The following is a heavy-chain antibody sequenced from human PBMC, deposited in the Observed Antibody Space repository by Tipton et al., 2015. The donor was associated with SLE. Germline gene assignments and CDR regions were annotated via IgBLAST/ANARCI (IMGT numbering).Heavy chain of an antibody. V-gene: IGHV4-34*01. CDR2: INHSGST. D-gene: IGHD3-3*01. CDR3: AKPLYDYWSSSPLDS. J-gene: IGHJ4*02. Sequence: TLSLTCAVYGGSFSGYYWSWIRQPPGKGLEWIGEINHSGSTNYNPSLKSRVTISLDTSKNQFSLKLSSVTAADTAVYYCAKPLYDYWSSSPLDSWGQGTLVTVSS. CDR1: GGSFSGYY.